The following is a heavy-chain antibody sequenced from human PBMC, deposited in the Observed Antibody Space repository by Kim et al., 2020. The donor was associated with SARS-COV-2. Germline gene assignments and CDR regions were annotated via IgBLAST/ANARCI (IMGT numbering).Heavy chain of an antibody. CDR3: ARVVYSRGLDY. Sequence: TNYNPSLKSRVTISVDTSKNQFSLKLSSVTAADTAVYYCARVVYSRGLDYWGKGTLVTVSS. CDR2: T. V-gene: IGHV4-59*01. J-gene: IGHJ4*02. D-gene: IGHD6-19*01.